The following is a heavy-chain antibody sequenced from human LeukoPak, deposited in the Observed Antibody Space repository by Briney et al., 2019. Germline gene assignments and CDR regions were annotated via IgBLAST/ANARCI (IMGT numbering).Heavy chain of an antibody. Sequence: ASVMVSCKASGYTFIGYYMHWVRQAPGQGLEWMGGINPNNGGTNYAQKFQGRVTMTRDTSISTAYMELSRLRSDDTAVYYCARDPRIAVAGKYFDYWGQGTLVTVSS. V-gene: IGHV1-2*02. CDR3: ARDPRIAVAGKYFDY. J-gene: IGHJ4*02. CDR2: INPNNGGT. D-gene: IGHD6-19*01. CDR1: GYTFIGYY.